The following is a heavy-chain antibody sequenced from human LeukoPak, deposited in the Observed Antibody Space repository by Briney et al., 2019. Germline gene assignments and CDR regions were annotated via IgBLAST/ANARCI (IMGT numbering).Heavy chain of an antibody. Sequence: PGGSLRLSCATSGFTFSTYWMSWVRQAPGKGLEWVANIKQDGSEKYYVDSVKGRFTISRDSAKNSLYLQMNSLRAEDTAVYYCARFRTLRLGELSWYYFDYWGQGTLVTVSS. J-gene: IGHJ4*02. CDR2: IKQDGSEK. V-gene: IGHV3-7*01. CDR3: ARFRTLRLGELSWYYFDY. CDR1: GFTFSTYW. D-gene: IGHD3-16*02.